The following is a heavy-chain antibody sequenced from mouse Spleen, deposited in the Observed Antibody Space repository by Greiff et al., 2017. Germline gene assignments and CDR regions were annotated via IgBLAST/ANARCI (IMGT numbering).Heavy chain of an antibody. J-gene: IGHJ1*03. CDR2: IYPRSGNT. CDR1: GYTFTSYG. Sequence: QVQLQQSGAELARPGASVKLSCKASGYTFTSYGISWVKQRTGQGLEWIGEIYPRSGNTYYNEKFKGKATLTADKSSSTAYMELRSLTSEDSAVYFCARRTTVVARYFDVWGTGTTVTVSS. V-gene: IGHV1-81*01. D-gene: IGHD1-1*01. CDR3: ARRTTVVARYFDV.